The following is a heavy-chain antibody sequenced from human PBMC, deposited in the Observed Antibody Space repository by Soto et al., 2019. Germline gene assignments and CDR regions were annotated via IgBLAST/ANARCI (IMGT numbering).Heavy chain of an antibody. D-gene: IGHD3-10*01. V-gene: IGHV3-48*03. J-gene: IGHJ4*02. CDR2: ISSSGSII. Sequence: PGGSLRLSCTASGFTFSSYEMNWVRRAPGKGLEWVSYISSSGSIIYYADSVKGRFTISIDNAKNSLYLQMNSLIVEDTAVYYCGKRGDYWGQGTLVTVSS. CDR1: GFTFSSYE. CDR3: GKRGDY.